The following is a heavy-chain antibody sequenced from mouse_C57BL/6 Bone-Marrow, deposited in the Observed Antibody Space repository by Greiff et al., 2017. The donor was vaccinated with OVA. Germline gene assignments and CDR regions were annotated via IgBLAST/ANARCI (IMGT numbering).Heavy chain of an antibody. CDR3: ARSVTWFAN. J-gene: IGHJ3*01. CDR1: GYTFTSYW. V-gene: IGHV1-55*01. CDR2: IYPGSGCT. Sequence: QVQLLQPGAELVKPGASVKMSCKASGYTFTSYWITWVKQRPGQGLEWIGDIYPGSGCTYYNEQFKSKATLTVDTSASTAYMQLSSLTSENSAVYYCARSVTWFANWGQGTLVTGTA.